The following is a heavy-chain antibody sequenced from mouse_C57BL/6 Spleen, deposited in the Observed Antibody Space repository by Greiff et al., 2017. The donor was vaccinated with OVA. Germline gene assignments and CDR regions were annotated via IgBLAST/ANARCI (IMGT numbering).Heavy chain of an antibody. J-gene: IGHJ2*01. Sequence: VQLQESGPELVKPGASVKISCKASGYAFSSSWMNWVKQRPGKGLEWIGRIYPGDGDTNYNGKFKGKATLTADKSSSTAYMQLSSLTSEDSAVYFCARSAKRGYFDYWGQGTTLTVSS. V-gene: IGHV1-82*01. CDR1: GYAFSSSW. CDR3: ARSAKRGYFDY. CDR2: IYPGDGDT.